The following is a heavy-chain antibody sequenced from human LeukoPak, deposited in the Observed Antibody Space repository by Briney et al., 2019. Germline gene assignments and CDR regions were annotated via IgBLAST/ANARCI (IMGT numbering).Heavy chain of an antibody. CDR3: ARPRSSGYLTFDY. V-gene: IGHV3-48*01. J-gene: IGHJ4*02. D-gene: IGHD3-22*01. CDR2: ITNSGNSK. CDR1: EFTFSSYS. Sequence: GGSLRLSCAASEFTFSSYSMNWVRQAPGKGLEWVSYITNSGNSKSYADSVKGRSTISRDNTKNSLYLQMNGLRAEDTAVYYCARPRSSGYLTFDYWGQGILVTVSS.